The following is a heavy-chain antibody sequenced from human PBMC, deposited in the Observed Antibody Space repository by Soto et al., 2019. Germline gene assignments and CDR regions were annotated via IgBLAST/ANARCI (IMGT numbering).Heavy chain of an antibody. CDR1: GFTFSSYG. Sequence: GGSLRLSCAASGFTFSSYGMHWVRQAPGKGLEWVAVISYDGSNKYYADPVKGRFTISRDNSKNTLYLQMNSLRAEDTAVYYCAKATYSASNYYYGMDVWGQGTMVTVSS. V-gene: IGHV3-30*18. CDR2: ISYDGSNK. D-gene: IGHD1-26*01. CDR3: AKATYSASNYYYGMDV. J-gene: IGHJ6*02.